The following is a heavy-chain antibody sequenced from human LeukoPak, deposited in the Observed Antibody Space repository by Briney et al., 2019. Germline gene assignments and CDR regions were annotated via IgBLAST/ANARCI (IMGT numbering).Heavy chain of an antibody. J-gene: IGHJ4*02. CDR1: GFTFSSYA. D-gene: IGHD5-18*01. V-gene: IGHV3-23*01. Sequence: GGSLRLSCAASGFTFSSYAMSWVRQDPGKGLEWVSAISGSGGSTYYADSVQGRFTISRDNSKNTLYLQMNSMRAEDTAVYYCAKDRRYSYGSLDYWGQGTLVTVSP. CDR2: ISGSGGST. CDR3: AKDRRYSYGSLDY.